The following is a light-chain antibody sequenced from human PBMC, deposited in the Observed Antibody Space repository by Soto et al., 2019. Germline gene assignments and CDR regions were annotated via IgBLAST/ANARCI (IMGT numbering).Light chain of an antibody. J-gene: IGLJ1*01. V-gene: IGLV2-23*02. CDR3: FSYSRSDSFVFSYV. CDR2: EVS. Sequence: QSALNQPASVAWSPGQTITISCTLTSTDIGSYDLVSWYQQHPGKAPKFILYEVSQRPSGVSDRFSGYKSGNTASLTISGLQAEDEADYYCFSYSRSDSFVFSYVFGTGTKVTVL. CDR1: STDIGSYDL.